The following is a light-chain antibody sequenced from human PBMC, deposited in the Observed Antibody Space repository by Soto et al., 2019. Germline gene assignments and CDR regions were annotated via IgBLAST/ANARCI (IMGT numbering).Light chain of an antibody. CDR3: QQDGSSPSWT. J-gene: IGKJ1*01. V-gene: IGKV3-20*01. CDR2: GAS. Sequence: ELVLTQSPGTLSLSPGERATLSCRASQSVSSSYLAWYQQKPGQAPRLLIYGASSRATGSPDRFSGSGSGTDFTLTISRLEPEDFAVYSCQQDGSSPSWTFGHGTKVELK. CDR1: QSVSSSY.